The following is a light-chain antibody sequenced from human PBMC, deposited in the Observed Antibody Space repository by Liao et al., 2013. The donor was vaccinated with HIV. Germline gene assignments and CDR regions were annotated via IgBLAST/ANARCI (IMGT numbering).Light chain of an antibody. CDR3: QAWDSSTSYV. V-gene: IGLV3-1*01. CDR1: KLGDKY. CDR2: QDI. J-gene: IGLJ1*01. Sequence: SYDLRQPPSVSVSPGQTATISCSGDKLGDKYATWYQHKPGQSPVMVIYQDIQRPSGIPERFSGSNSGNTATLTISGTQAMDEADYYCQAWDSSTSYVFGTGTKFTVL.